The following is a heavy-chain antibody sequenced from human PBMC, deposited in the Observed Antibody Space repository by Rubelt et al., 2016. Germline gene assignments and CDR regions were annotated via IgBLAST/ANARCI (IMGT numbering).Heavy chain of an antibody. CDR2: INHSGST. V-gene: IGHV4-59*12. J-gene: IGHJ6*02. CDR1: GGSISSYY. D-gene: IGHD4-11*01. Sequence: QVQLQESGPGLVKPSETLSLTCTVSGGSISSYYWSWIRQHPGKGLEWIGEINHSGSTNYNPSLKSRVTISVYTSKNQFSLKLSSVSAADTAVYYCAREDYSKPYCMDVWGQGTTVTVSS. CDR3: AREDYSKPYCMDV.